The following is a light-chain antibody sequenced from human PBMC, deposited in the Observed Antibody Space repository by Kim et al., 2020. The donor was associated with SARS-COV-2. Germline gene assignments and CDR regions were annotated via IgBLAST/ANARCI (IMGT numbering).Light chain of an antibody. J-gene: IGKJ5*01. CDR2: AAS. V-gene: IGKV1-27*01. CDR1: QGISNY. Sequence: SVGDRVTITCRASQGISNYLAWYQQKPGKVPKLLIYAASNLQSGVPPRFSGSGSGTDFTLTISSLQPEDVATYYCQKYNSAPMLTFGQGTRLEIK. CDR3: QKYNSAPMLT.